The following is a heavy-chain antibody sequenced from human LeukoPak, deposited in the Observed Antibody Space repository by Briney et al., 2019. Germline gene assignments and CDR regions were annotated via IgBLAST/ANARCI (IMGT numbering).Heavy chain of an antibody. D-gene: IGHD2-21*02. Sequence: PSETLSLTCTVSGGSISSSGKYGAWIRQPPGKGLEWMGSMFYSGTTYYNPSLKSRVTISVDTSKNQFSLKLSSVTAADTAVYYCARCAVVTAIPYNWFDPWGQGTLVTVSS. V-gene: IGHV4-39*01. CDR3: ARCAVVTAIPYNWFDP. CDR1: GGSISSSGKY. CDR2: MFYSGTT. J-gene: IGHJ5*02.